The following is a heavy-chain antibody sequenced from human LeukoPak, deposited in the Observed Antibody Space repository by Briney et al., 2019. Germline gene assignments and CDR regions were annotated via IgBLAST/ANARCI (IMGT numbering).Heavy chain of an antibody. D-gene: IGHD6-13*01. CDR3: ARGRGARSSRWYNWFDP. V-gene: IGHV4-39*07. CDR2: INHSGST. CDR1: GDSIISKIYY. Sequence: PSETLSLTCTVSGDSIISKIYYWSWIRQPPGKGLEWIGEINHSGSTNYNPSLKSRVTISIDTSKNQFSLEMSSVTAADTAVYYCARGRGARSSRWYNWFDPWGQGTLVTVSS. J-gene: IGHJ5*02.